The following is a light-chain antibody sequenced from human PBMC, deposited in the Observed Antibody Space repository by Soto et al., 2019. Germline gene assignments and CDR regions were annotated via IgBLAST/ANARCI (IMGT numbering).Light chain of an antibody. J-gene: IGLJ2*01. Sequence: QSALTQPPSASGSPGQSVTISCTGTSSDVGDNYVSSYQQHPGKAPKLMIYEVSKRPSGVPDRFSGSKSGNTASLTVSGLQAEDEADYYCSSYAGSNNLVFGGGTKLTVL. V-gene: IGLV2-8*01. CDR3: SSYAGSNNLV. CDR1: SSDVGDNY. CDR2: EVS.